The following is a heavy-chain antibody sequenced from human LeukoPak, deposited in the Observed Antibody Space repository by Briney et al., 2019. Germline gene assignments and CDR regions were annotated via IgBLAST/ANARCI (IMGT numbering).Heavy chain of an antibody. V-gene: IGHV3-53*01. CDR3: ARFMRGSVDC. Sequence: PGGSLRLSCAASGFSVSSNYMSWVRQAPGKGLEWVSVIYSGGGTDYADSVKGRFTISRDNSRNTLYLQTNSLRAKDTAVYYCARFMRGSVDCWGQGTLVTVSS. CDR2: IYSGGGT. J-gene: IGHJ4*02. D-gene: IGHD3-16*01. CDR1: GFSVSSNY.